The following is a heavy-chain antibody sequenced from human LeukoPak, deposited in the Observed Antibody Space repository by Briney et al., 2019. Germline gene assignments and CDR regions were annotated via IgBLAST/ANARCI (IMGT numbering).Heavy chain of an antibody. CDR2: IYPGDSDT. CDR1: GYTFSYFW. CDR3: ARLRDGYKYYFYYGMDV. D-gene: IGHD5-24*01. Sequence: GESLKISCQGSGYTFSYFWVAWVRQTPGKGLEWMGIIYPGDSDTRYSPSFQGQVTISADTSISTAYLQWSGLKASDTAMYYCARLRDGYKYYFYYGMDVWGQGTTVTVSS. J-gene: IGHJ6*02. V-gene: IGHV5-51*01.